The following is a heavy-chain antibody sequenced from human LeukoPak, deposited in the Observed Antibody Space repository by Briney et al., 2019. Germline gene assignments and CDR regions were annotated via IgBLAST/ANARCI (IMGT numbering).Heavy chain of an antibody. Sequence: GGSLRLSCAASGFTFSSYSIDWVRQAPGKGLEWLSYISSSSSTIYFPDSVKGRFTISRNNAKNSAYLHMNSLRAEDTAVYYCARVWSSGYTKDYWGQGTLVTVS. CDR3: ARVWSSGYTKDY. V-gene: IGHV3-48*04. CDR2: ISSSSSTI. D-gene: IGHD3-22*01. J-gene: IGHJ4*02. CDR1: GFTFSSYS.